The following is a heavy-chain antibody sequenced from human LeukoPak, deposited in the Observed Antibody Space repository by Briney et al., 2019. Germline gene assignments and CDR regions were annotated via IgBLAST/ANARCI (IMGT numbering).Heavy chain of an antibody. D-gene: IGHD6-13*01. V-gene: IGHV4-4*07. CDR1: GGSISSYY. J-gene: IGHJ4*02. CDR3: ARQIASAGTAGFDF. CDR2: IYSTGST. Sequence: SETPSLTCTVSGGSISSYYWSWIRQPAGKGLEWIGRIYSTGSTNYNPSLKSRVTMPVDTSKNQFSLRLRSVTAADTAVYYCARQIASAGTAGFDFWGQGALVTVSS.